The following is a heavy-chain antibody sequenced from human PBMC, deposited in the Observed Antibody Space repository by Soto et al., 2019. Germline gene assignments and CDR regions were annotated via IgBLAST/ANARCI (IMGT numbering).Heavy chain of an antibody. J-gene: IGHJ5*02. CDR1: GYTFTSYG. CDR3: ARISSLPQPGYSFGPATRGWFDP. D-gene: IGHD5-12*01. Sequence: QVQLVQSGAEVKKPGASVKVSCKASGYTFTSYGISWVRQAPGQGLEWMGWISAYNGNTNYAQKLQGRVTMTTDTSTSTAEMELRSQSSDDTAVYYCARISSLPQPGYSFGPATRGWFDPWGQGTLVTVSS. V-gene: IGHV1-18*01. CDR2: ISAYNGNT.